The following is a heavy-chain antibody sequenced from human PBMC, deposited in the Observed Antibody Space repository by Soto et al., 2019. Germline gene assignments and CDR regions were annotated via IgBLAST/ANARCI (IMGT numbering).Heavy chain of an antibody. Sequence: SVKVSCKASGGTFSSYAISWVRQAPGQGLEWMGGIIPIFGTANYAQKFQGRVTITADKSTSTAYMELSSLRSEDTAVYYCARAPLWFASIDAPKYYYYGMDVWGQGTTVTVSS. CDR3: ARAPLWFASIDAPKYYYYGMDV. V-gene: IGHV1-69*06. J-gene: IGHJ6*02. CDR1: GGTFSSYA. CDR2: IIPIFGTA. D-gene: IGHD3-10*01.